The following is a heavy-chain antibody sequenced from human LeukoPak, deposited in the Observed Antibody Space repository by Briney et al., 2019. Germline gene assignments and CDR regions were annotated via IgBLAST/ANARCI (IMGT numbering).Heavy chain of an antibody. Sequence: ASETLSLTCTVSGASISSFYWSWIRQPPGKGLEWIGYIYYRGSTNYNPSLKSRITLSVDTSKNQFSLQLNSVTPEDTAVYYCARGAWLVPDRWGQGTLVTVSS. V-gene: IGHV4-59*12. J-gene: IGHJ4*02. CDR3: ARGAWLVPDR. CDR2: IYYRGST. D-gene: IGHD6-19*01. CDR1: GASISSFY.